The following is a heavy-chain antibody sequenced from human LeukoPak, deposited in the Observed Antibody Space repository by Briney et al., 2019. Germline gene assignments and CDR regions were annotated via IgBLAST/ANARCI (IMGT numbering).Heavy chain of an antibody. CDR2: ICWNSGII. CDR3: AKDIRTSTPYYYGMDV. D-gene: IGHD1-7*01. Sequence: GGSLRLSCAVSGFSLDDYAMHCVRQAPGKGLEWVSGICWNSGIIGYVDSEKGRLTISRDNAKNSLYLQISSLRAEDTALYYCAKDIRTSTPYYYGMDVWGQGATVTLSP. CDR1: GFSLDDYA. J-gene: IGHJ6*01. V-gene: IGHV3-9*01.